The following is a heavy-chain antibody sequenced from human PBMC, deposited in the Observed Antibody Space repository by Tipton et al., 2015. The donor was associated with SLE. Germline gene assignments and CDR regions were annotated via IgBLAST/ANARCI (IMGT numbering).Heavy chain of an antibody. D-gene: IGHD3-3*01. V-gene: IGHV1-18*01. J-gene: IGHJ4*02. CDR1: GYTLSNYG. CDR3: ARTRTIFGVVTVDY. Sequence: QSGAEVKKPGASVKVSCKASGYTLSNYGISWVRQAPGQGLEWMGWINTYNGNTNYAQKLQGRVTMTTDTSTSTAYMELRSLRSDDTAVYYCARTRTIFGVVTVDYWGQGTLVTVSS. CDR2: INTYNGNT.